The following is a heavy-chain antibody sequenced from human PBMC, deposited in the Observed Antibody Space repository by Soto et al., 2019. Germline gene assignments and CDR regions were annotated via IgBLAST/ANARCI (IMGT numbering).Heavy chain of an antibody. D-gene: IGHD3-22*01. CDR1: GYSFTSYW. V-gene: IGHV5-51*01. CDR3: AVTMIRPQDAFDI. Sequence: GESLKISCKGSGYSFTSYWIGWVRQMPGKGLEWMGIIYPGDSDTRYSPSFQGQVTTSADKSISTAYLQWSSLKASDTAMYYCAVTMIRPQDAFDIWGQGTMVTVSS. CDR2: IYPGDSDT. J-gene: IGHJ3*02.